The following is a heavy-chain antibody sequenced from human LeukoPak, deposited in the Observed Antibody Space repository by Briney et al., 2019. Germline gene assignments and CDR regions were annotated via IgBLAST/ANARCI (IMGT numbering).Heavy chain of an antibody. CDR3: ARVALRYFDWLHNYYMDV. CDR1: GFTFSNYW. J-gene: IGHJ6*03. D-gene: IGHD3-9*01. Sequence: GGSLRLSCAASGFTFSNYWMHWVRQALGKGLVWVSRINSDGINTSYADSVKGRFTISRDNAKNSLYLQMNSLRAEDTAVYYCARVALRYFDWLHNYYMDVWGKGTTVTISS. CDR2: INSDGINT. V-gene: IGHV3-74*01.